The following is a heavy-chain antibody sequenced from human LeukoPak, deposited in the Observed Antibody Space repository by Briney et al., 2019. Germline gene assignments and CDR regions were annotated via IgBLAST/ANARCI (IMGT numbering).Heavy chain of an antibody. J-gene: IGHJ3*02. V-gene: IGHV4-39*07. D-gene: IGHD1-26*01. CDR1: GGSISSSSYY. CDR3: ARDDKWEHDAFDI. Sequence: SETLSLTCTVSGGSISSSSYYWGWIRQPPGKGLGWIGSIYYSGSTYYNPSLKSRVTISVDTSKNQFSLKLSSVTAADTAVYYCARDDKWEHDAFDIWGQGTMVTVSS. CDR2: IYYSGST.